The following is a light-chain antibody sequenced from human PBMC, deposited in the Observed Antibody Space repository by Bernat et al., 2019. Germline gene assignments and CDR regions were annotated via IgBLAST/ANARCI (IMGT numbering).Light chain of an antibody. CDR1: QNINNY. CDR3: QQSFRTPYT. V-gene: IGKV1-39*01. Sequence: DIQMTQSPSSLSASVEDRVIFTCRASQNINNYLNWYQQKPGKAPKLLIYLASNLESGVPSRFSGSRSGTDFTLTISSLQPEDFATYFCQQSFRTPYTFGQGTKLDIE. CDR2: LAS. J-gene: IGKJ2*01.